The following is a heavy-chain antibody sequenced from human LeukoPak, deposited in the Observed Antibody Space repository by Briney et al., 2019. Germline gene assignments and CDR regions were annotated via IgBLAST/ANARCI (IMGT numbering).Heavy chain of an antibody. CDR3: AKDVDRFLEWFFFDY. CDR2: ISWNSGSI. J-gene: IGHJ4*02. V-gene: IGHV3-9*03. D-gene: IGHD3-3*01. Sequence: PGGSLRLSCAASGFTFDDYAMHWVRQAPGKGLEWVSGISWNSGSIGYADSVKGRFTISRDNAKNSLYLQMNSLRAEDMALYYCAKDVDRFLEWFFFDYWGQGTLVTVSS. CDR1: GFTFDDYA.